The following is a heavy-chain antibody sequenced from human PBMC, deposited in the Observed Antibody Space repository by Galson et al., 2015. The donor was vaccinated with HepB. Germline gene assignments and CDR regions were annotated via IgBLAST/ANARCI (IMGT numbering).Heavy chain of an antibody. J-gene: IGHJ4*02. CDR2: ISSSGHHT. Sequence: SLRLSCATSGFTFSDYYMAWVRQAPGKGLEWVSYISSSGHHTNTEDALKGRFFISRDNAKNSLYLQMNSLRAGDTAVYYCASDCPLGGSTCYSSGDYWGQGTLVTVSS. V-gene: IGHV3-11*06. CDR3: ASDCPLGGSTCYSSGDY. CDR1: GFTFSDYY. D-gene: IGHD2-15*01.